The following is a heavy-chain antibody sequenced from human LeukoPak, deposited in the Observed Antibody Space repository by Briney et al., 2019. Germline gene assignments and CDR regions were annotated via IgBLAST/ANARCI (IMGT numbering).Heavy chain of an antibody. CDR2: IIPILGKA. J-gene: IGHJ4*02. D-gene: IGHD2-2*01. CDR1: GGIFSNYE. Sequence: PAASVKVPCKASGGIFSNYEISWVRQAPGQGLEWMGRIIPILGKAIYAPKFQGRVTFTADTSTSTAYMELRSLGSEDTALYYCARDGYTTMPNFDYWGQGTLVTVSS. V-gene: IGHV1-69*04. CDR3: ARDGYTTMPNFDY.